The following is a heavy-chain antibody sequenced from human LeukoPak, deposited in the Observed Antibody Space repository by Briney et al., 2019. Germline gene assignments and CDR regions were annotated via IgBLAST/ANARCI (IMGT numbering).Heavy chain of an antibody. CDR3: ARAAIRGFDY. V-gene: IGHV3-21*01. D-gene: IGHD2-21*02. J-gene: IGHJ4*02. CDR2: ISSSSSYI. Sequence: GGSLRLSCAASGFSFSSHGMNWVRQAPGKGLEWVSSISSSSSYIYYADSVKGRFTISRDNAKNSLYLQMNSLRAEDTAVYYCARAAIRGFDYWGQGTLVTVSS. CDR1: GFSFSSHG.